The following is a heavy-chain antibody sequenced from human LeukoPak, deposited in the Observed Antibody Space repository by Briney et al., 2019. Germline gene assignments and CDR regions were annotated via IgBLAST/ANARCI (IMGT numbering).Heavy chain of an antibody. CDR3: ARSGSYYSHYMDV. V-gene: IGHV4-39*07. CDR1: GGSISSSSYY. Sequence: SETLSLTCTVSGGSISSSSYYWGWIRQPPGKGLEWIGSIYYSGSTYYNPSLKSRVTISVDTSKNQFSLKLSSVTAADTAVYYCARSGSYYSHYMDVWGKGTTVTVSS. D-gene: IGHD1-26*01. J-gene: IGHJ6*03. CDR2: IYYSGST.